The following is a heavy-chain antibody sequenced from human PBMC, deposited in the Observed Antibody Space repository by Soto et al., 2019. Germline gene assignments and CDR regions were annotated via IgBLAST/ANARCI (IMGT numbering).Heavy chain of an antibody. Sequence: GGSLRLSCAASGFTFSSYGMHWVRQAPGKGLEWVAVIWYDGSNKYYADSVKGRFTISRDNSKNKLYLQMNSLRAEDTAVYYCARDRLWFGESYYYYGMDVWGQGTTVTVSS. J-gene: IGHJ6*02. CDR3: ARDRLWFGESYYYYGMDV. CDR2: IWYDGSNK. CDR1: GFTFSSYG. V-gene: IGHV3-33*01. D-gene: IGHD3-10*01.